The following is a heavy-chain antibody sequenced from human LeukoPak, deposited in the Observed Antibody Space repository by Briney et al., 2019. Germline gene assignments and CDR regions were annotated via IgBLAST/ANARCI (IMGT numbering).Heavy chain of an antibody. V-gene: IGHV1-2*02. CDR1: GYTFTGYY. CDR2: INPNSGGT. CDR3: ARGPDGYYYDSSGYYYVY. D-gene: IGHD3-22*01. Sequence: GASVKVSCKASGYTFTGYYMHWVRQAPGQGLEWMGWINPNSGGTNYAQKFQGRVTMTRDTPISTAYMELSRLRSDDTAVYYCARGPDGYYYDSSGYYYVYWGQGTLVTVSS. J-gene: IGHJ4*02.